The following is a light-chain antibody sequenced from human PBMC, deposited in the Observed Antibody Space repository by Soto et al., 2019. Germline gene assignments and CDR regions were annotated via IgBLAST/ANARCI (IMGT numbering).Light chain of an antibody. J-gene: IGKJ5*01. Sequence: ITQSPATLSVSPVESVLLSCMASQGISSWLAWYQQKPGKAPKLLIYAASSLQRGVPSRFSGSGSGTDFTLTINSLQPEDFATYYCQQSYNSPITFGQGTRLEIK. CDR3: QQSYNSPIT. CDR1: QGISSW. CDR2: AAS. V-gene: IGKV1-39*01.